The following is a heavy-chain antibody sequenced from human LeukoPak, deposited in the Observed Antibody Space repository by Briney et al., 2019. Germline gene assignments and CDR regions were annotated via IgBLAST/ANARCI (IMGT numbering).Heavy chain of an antibody. CDR1: GYTFTSYA. D-gene: IGHD3-10*01. Sequence: ASVKVSCKASGYTFTSYAMNWVRQAPGQGLEWMGWINTNTGSPTYAQGFTGRFVFSLDTSVSTAYLQISSLKAEDTAVYYCARADRSITMVRGVIRDDYWGQGTLVTVSS. J-gene: IGHJ4*02. V-gene: IGHV7-4-1*02. CDR2: INTNTGSP. CDR3: ARADRSITMVRGVIRDDY.